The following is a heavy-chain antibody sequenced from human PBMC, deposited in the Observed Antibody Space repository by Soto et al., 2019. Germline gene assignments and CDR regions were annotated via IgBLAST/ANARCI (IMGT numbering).Heavy chain of an antibody. D-gene: IGHD2-15*01. V-gene: IGHV4-59*01. J-gene: IGHJ3*02. CDR2: IYYNGYT. Sequence: QVQLQESGPGLVKPSETLSLTCTVSGGSISSNYWSWIRQPPGKGLELIGYIYYNGYTSYNPSLKSRVTISVDTTKNQFSLKLSSVTAADTAVYYCARERVVYAFDIWGQGTMVTVSS. CDR3: ARERVVYAFDI. CDR1: GGSISSNY.